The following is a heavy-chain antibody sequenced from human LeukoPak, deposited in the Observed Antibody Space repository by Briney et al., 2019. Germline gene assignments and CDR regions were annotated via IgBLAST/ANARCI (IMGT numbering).Heavy chain of an antibody. CDR3: ARHIQVTFRVSRLGWFDA. CDR2: IYTSGIT. D-gene: IGHD3-9*01. V-gene: IGHV4-4*07. J-gene: IGHJ5*02. Sequence: SETLSLTCTVSGGSISSYYWSWIRQPAGKGLEWIGRIYTSGITNYNPSLKSRVTMSVDTSKNQFSLKLSSVTAADTAVYYCARHIQVTFRVSRLGWFDAWGQGTLVTVSS. CDR1: GGSISSYY.